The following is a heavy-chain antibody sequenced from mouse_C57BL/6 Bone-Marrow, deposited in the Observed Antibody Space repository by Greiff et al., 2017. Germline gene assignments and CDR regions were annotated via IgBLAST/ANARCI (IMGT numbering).Heavy chain of an antibody. CDR3: ASYSHSGYDSYWYFPV. V-gene: IGHV7-3*01. CDR1: GFTFTDYY. Sequence: VQLKASGGGLVQPGGSLRLSCAASGFTFTDYYMSWVRQPPGKALEWLGFIRNKANGYTTEYSASVKGRFTISRDNSQSILYLQMNALRAEDSATYYCASYSHSGYDSYWYFPVWGTETPVTASS. D-gene: IGHD2-2*01. J-gene: IGHJ1*03. CDR2: IRNKANGYTT.